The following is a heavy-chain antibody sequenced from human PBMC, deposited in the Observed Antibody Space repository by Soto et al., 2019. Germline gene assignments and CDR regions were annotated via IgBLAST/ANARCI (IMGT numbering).Heavy chain of an antibody. CDR2: IYHSGST. CDR1: GGSISSSNW. Sequence: SETLSLTCAVSGGSISSSNWWSWVRQPPGKGLEWIGEIYHSGSTNYNPSLKSRVTISVDKSKNQFSLKLSSVTAADTAVYYCATGIAAAGDYYYGMDVWGQGTTVTVSS. V-gene: IGHV4-4*02. D-gene: IGHD6-13*01. CDR3: ATGIAAAGDYYYGMDV. J-gene: IGHJ6*02.